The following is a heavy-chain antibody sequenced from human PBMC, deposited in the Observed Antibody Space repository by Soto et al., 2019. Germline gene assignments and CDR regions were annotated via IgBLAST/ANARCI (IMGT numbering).Heavy chain of an antibody. V-gene: IGHV4-39*01. J-gene: IGHJ6*02. Sequence: PSETLSLTCTVSGGSISSSSYYWGWIRQPPGKGLEWIGSIYYSGSTYYNPSLKSRVTISVDTSKNQFSLKLSSVTAADTAVYYCASQLDYDFWSGHASYGMDVWGQGTTVT. CDR2: IYYSGST. CDR1: GGSISSSSYY. CDR3: ASQLDYDFWSGHASYGMDV. D-gene: IGHD3-3*01.